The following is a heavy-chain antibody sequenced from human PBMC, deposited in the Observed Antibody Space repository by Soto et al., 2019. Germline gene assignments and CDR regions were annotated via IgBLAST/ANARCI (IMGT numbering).Heavy chain of an antibody. CDR2: ISYDGSNK. D-gene: IGHD1-26*01. CDR3: ARDRVGATSYYYYGMDG. Sequence: GGSLRLSCAASGFTFSSYAMHWVRQAPGKGLEWVAVISYDGSNKYYADSVKGRFTISRDNSKNTLYLQMNSLRAEDTAGYYCARDRVGATSYYYYGMDGWGQGTTVTVSS. J-gene: IGHJ6*02. V-gene: IGHV3-30-3*01. CDR1: GFTFSSYA.